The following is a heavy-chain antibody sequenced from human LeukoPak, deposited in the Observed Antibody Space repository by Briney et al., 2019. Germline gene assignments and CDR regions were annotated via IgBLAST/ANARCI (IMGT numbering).Heavy chain of an antibody. J-gene: IGHJ4*02. V-gene: IGHV3-23*01. CDR2: ITGSGGRT. Sequence: PGGSLRLSCAASGFTFSSYAMSWVRQAPGKGLEWVSAITGSGGRTYYADSVKGRFTISRDNSKNTLYLQMNSLRAEDTAVYYCAKDLAVLVVTATLFDYWGQGTLVTVSS. CDR1: GFTFSSYA. CDR3: AKDLAVLVVTATLFDY. D-gene: IGHD2-21*02.